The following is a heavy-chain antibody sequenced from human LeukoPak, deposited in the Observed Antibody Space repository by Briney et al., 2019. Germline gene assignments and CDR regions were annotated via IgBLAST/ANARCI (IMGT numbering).Heavy chain of an antibody. CDR3: ARSAKGGCSSTSCLKYFQH. J-gene: IGHJ1*01. Sequence: GGSLRLSCAASGFTFSSYSMNWVRQAPGKGLEWVSSISSSSSYIYYADSVKGRFTISRDNAKNSLYLQMNSLRAEDTAVYYCARSAKGGCSSTSCLKYFQHWGQGTLVTVSS. D-gene: IGHD2-2*01. V-gene: IGHV3-21*01. CDR2: ISSSSSYI. CDR1: GFTFSSYS.